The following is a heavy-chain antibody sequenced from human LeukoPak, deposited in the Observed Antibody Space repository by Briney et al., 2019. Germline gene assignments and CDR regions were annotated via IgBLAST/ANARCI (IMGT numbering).Heavy chain of an antibody. CDR2: ISGSGGST. CDR1: GFTFSSYA. V-gene: IGHV3-23*01. D-gene: IGHD3-9*01. CDR3: ARDFGASFDGAFDY. Sequence: GGSLRLSCTASGFTFSSYAMSWVRQAPGKGLEWVSAISGSGGSTYYADSVKGRFTISRDNSKDTMFLQMNSLRAEDTAVYYCARDFGASFDGAFDYWGQGILVTVSS. J-gene: IGHJ4*02.